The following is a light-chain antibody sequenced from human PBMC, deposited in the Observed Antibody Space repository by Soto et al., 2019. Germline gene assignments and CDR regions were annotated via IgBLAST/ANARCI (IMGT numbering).Light chain of an antibody. V-gene: IGLV2-14*01. J-gene: IGLJ3*02. Sequence: QSVLTQPAAVSGSPGQSITISCTGTSSDVGGYNYVSWYQQHPGKAPKLMIYEVSNRPSGVSNRFSGSKSGNTASLTISGLQAEDEAEYYCSSFTGSNTLVFGGGTQLTVL. CDR2: EVS. CDR3: SSFTGSNTLV. CDR1: SSDVGGYNY.